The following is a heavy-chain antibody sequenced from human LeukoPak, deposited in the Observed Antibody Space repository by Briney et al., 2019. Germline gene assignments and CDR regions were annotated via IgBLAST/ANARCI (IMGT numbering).Heavy chain of an antibody. CDR1: GGSISSYY. D-gene: IGHD3-3*01. CDR3: ARRTYDFWSGPHFDY. Sequence: PSETLSLTCTVSGGSISSYYWSWIRQPPGKGLEWIGYIYYSGSTNYNPSLKSRVTISADTSKNQFSLKLSSVTAADTAVYYCARRTYDFWSGPHFDYWGQGTLVTVSS. CDR2: IYYSGST. J-gene: IGHJ4*02. V-gene: IGHV4-59*01.